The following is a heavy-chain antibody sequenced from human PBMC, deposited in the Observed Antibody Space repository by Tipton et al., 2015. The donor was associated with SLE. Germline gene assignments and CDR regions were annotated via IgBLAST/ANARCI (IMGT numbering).Heavy chain of an antibody. CDR1: NYTFTIYG. V-gene: IGHV1-18*01. D-gene: IGHD6-13*01. CDR3: ARARPYSNSEKSVDF. CDR2: ISAFNGYP. J-gene: IGHJ4*02. Sequence: QVQLVQSGAEVKKPGASLKVSCVASNYTFTIYGITWVRQAPGQGPEWMGWISAFNGYPIYAQKFQGRISLDIDKYTSTAYMDLRSLRLDDRAVYYCARARPYSNSEKSVDFWCQGTRVTVSS.